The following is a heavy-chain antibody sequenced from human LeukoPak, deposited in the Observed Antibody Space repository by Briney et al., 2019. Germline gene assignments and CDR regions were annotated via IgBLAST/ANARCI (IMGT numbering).Heavy chain of an antibody. J-gene: IGHJ3*02. CDR3: ASRRGNLDAFDI. D-gene: IGHD3-16*01. CDR1: GDSVSSNSAV. Sequence: SQTLSLTCAISGDSVSSNSAVWNWIRQSPSRGLEWLGRTYYRSEWRYDYAVSVKSRITINADTSKNQFSLQLNSVTPEDTAVYYCASRRGNLDAFDIWGQGTMVTVSS. V-gene: IGHV6-1*01. CDR2: TYYRSEWRY.